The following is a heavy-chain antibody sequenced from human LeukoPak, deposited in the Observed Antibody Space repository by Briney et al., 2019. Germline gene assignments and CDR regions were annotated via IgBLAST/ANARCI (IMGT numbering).Heavy chain of an antibody. J-gene: IGHJ4*02. CDR3: ARGGGNRLDY. CDR1: GFTFNNYP. V-gene: IGHV3-30-3*01. D-gene: IGHD3-16*01. CDR2: ISFDGSNK. Sequence: GGSLRLSCAASGFTFNNYPMHWVRQAPGKGLEWVAVISFDGSNKYYADSVKGRFTISRNNSKNTLYLQMNSLRAEDTAVYYCARGGGNRLDYWGQGTLVAVSS.